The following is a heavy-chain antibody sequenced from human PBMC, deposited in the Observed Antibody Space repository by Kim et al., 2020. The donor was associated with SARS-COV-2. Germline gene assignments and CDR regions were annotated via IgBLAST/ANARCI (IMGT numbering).Heavy chain of an antibody. Sequence: SETLSLTCAVYGGSFSGYYWSWIRQPPGKGLEWIGEINHSGSTNYNPSLKSRVTISVDTSKNQFSLKLSSVTAADTAVYYCARGPYYGSGSYYWGQGTL. CDR3: ARGPYYGSGSYY. CDR1: GGSFSGYY. J-gene: IGHJ4*02. V-gene: IGHV4-34*01. CDR2: INHSGST. D-gene: IGHD3-10*01.